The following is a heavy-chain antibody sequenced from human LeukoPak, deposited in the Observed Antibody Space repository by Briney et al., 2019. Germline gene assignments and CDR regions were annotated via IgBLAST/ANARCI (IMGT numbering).Heavy chain of an antibody. Sequence: SETLSLTCTVSGGSVSSGSYYWRWIRQPPGKGLEWIAYIYYSGSTNYNPSLKSRVTISVDTSKNQFSLRLNSVTAADTAVYYCASTVVVAATFWFDPWGQGTLVTVSS. D-gene: IGHD2-15*01. CDR3: ASTVVVAATFWFDP. J-gene: IGHJ5*02. V-gene: IGHV4-61*01. CDR2: IYYSGST. CDR1: GGSVSSGSYY.